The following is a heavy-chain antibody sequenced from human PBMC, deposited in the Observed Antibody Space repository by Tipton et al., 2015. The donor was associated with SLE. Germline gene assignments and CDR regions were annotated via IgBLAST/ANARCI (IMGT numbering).Heavy chain of an antibody. Sequence: TLSLTCTVSGGSISSSSYYWGWIRQPPGKGLEWIGSIYYSGSTYYNPSLKSRVTISVDTSKNQFSLKLSSVTAADTAVYYCARSQGAFGYWGQGTLVTASS. CDR1: GGSISSSSYY. V-gene: IGHV4-39*07. CDR3: ARSQGAFGY. D-gene: IGHD1-26*01. CDR2: IYYSGST. J-gene: IGHJ4*02.